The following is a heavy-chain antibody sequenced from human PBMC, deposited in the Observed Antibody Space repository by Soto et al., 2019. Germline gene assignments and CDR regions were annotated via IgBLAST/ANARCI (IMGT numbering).Heavy chain of an antibody. CDR1: GGSISSGDYY. Sequence: SETLSLTCTVSGGSISSGDYYWSWIRQPPGKGLEWIGYIYYSGSTYYNPSLKSRVTISVDTSKNQFSLKLSSVTAADTAVYYCASQIAAAGPYYFDYWGQGTLVTVSS. D-gene: IGHD6-13*01. CDR3: ASQIAAAGPYYFDY. V-gene: IGHV4-30-4*01. J-gene: IGHJ4*02. CDR2: IYYSGST.